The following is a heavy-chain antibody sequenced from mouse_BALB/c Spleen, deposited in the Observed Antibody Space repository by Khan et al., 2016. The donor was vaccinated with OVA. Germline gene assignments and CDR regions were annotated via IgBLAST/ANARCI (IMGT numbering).Heavy chain of an antibody. J-gene: IGHJ3*01. Sequence: QVQLKQSGPGLVAPSQSLSITCTVSGFSLTGYGVNWVRQPPGKGLEWLGMIWGDGSTDYTSVLKSRMSITKDNSKSQVFLKRNSLQTDDTARYYCARELRLGGFSFWGQGTLVTVSA. CDR3: ARELRLGGFSF. D-gene: IGHD1-2*01. V-gene: IGHV2-6-7*01. CDR2: IWGDGST. CDR1: GFSLTGYG.